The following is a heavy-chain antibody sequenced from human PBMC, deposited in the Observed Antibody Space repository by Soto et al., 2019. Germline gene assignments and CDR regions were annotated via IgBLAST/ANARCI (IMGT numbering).Heavy chain of an antibody. CDR2: TYYRSKWSN. CDR3: TRAAYTYTGSWSSNAFDV. CDR1: GDSVSSNSAA. D-gene: IGHD6-13*01. Sequence: QSQTLSLTCAISGDSVSSNSAAWNWIRQSPSRGLEWLGRTYYRSKWSNDYAVSVKSRITINPDTSKNQFSLQLNSVTPEDTAVYYCTRAAYTYTGSWSSNAFDVWGQGTMVTVSS. J-gene: IGHJ3*01. V-gene: IGHV6-1*01.